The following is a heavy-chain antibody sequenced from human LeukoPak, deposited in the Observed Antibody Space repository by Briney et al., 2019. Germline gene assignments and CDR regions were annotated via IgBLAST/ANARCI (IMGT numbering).Heavy chain of an antibody. CDR1: GLTLRSYG. CDR2: ISYDGSNK. V-gene: IGHV3-30*18. CDR3: AKPVGKYSSSWYSLGD. Sequence: PGGSLRLSCAASGLTLRSYGMHGVRQAPGKGREWVAAISYDGSNKYYADSVKGRFTISRDNSKNTLYLRMNSLRAEDTAVYYCAKPVGKYSSSWYSLGDWGQGTLVTASS. D-gene: IGHD6-13*01. J-gene: IGHJ4*02.